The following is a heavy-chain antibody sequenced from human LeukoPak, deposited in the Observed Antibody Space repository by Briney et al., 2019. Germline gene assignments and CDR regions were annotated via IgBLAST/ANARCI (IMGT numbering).Heavy chain of an antibody. CDR1: GFTVSSDY. CDR3: ARVGVVLRFLEGAFDI. V-gene: IGHV3-30-3*01. CDR2: ISYDGSNK. D-gene: IGHD3-3*01. J-gene: IGHJ3*02. Sequence: GGSLRLSCAASGFTVSSDYMSWVRQAPGKGLEWVAVISYDGSNKYYADSVKGRFTISRDNSKNTLYLQMNSLRAEDTAVYYCARVGVVLRFLEGAFDIWGQGTMVTVSS.